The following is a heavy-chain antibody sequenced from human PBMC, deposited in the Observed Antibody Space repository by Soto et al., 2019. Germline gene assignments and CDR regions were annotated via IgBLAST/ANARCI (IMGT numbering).Heavy chain of an antibody. CDR2: INHSGST. D-gene: IGHD2-21*01. Sequence: SETLSLTCAVYGGSFSGYYWSWIRQPPGKGLEWIGEINHSGSTNYNPSLKSRVTISVDTSKNQFSLKLSSVTAADTAVYYCARQTQDLIVVEYYMDVWGKGTTVTVSS. J-gene: IGHJ6*03. CDR3: ARQTQDLIVVEYYMDV. V-gene: IGHV4-34*01. CDR1: GGSFSGYY.